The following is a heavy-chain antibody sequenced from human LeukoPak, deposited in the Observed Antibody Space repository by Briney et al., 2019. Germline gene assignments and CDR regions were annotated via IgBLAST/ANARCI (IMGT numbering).Heavy chain of an antibody. CDR3: ATGHRSNGHWY. Sequence: PSASVKVSCKASGYSFTGYYMHWVRQAPGQGLEWMGWINPSTGGTNYEQKFQGRVTVTRDTSITTGYMELSRLRSDDTAVYYCATGHRSNGHWYWGQGTLVTVSS. CDR1: GYSFTGYY. CDR2: INPSTGGT. V-gene: IGHV1-2*02. J-gene: IGHJ4*02. D-gene: IGHD3-16*01.